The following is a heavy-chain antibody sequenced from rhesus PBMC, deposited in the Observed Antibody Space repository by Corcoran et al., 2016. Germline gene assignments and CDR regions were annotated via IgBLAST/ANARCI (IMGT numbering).Heavy chain of an antibody. CDR3: ARENIWTGYKGDY. V-gene: IGHV4-173*01. D-gene: IGHD3-3*01. J-gene: IGHJ4*01. CDR2: ISGSGGST. CDR1: GGSISSNY. Sequence: QVQLQESGPGLVKPSETLSLTCAVSGGSISSNYGSWIRQPPGKGLGWIGRISGSGGSTDSNPSLKSRVTISTDTSKNQFSLKLSSVTAADTAVYYCARENIWTGYKGDYWGQGVLVTVSS.